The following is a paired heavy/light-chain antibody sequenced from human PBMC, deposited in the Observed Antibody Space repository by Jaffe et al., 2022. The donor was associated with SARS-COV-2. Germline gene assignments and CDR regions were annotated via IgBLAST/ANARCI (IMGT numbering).Light chain of an antibody. CDR2: GAS. Sequence: DIHMTQSPSSLSASIGDRVTITCRASQSISSSLNWYQQKPGKAPNLLIYGASSLQSGVPSRFSGSGSGTDFTLTISSLQPEDFSSYYCQQSYSDPYSFGQGTKLEIK. CDR1: QSISSS. J-gene: IGKJ2*03. V-gene: IGKV1-39*01. CDR3: QQSYSDPYS.
Heavy chain of an antibody. D-gene: IGHD3-10*01. CDR2: ITGSGDIT. CDR3: AKGLVSVVRENF. Sequence: EVQLVQSGGGLVQPGGSLRLSCAASGFTFSRYGLSWVRQAPGKGLEWVSGITGSGDITSYADSVKGRFTISRDNSKNTLYLQMDSLRADDTAVYYCAKGLVSVVRENFWGQGTLVTVSS. CDR1: GFTFSRYG. J-gene: IGHJ4*02. V-gene: IGHV3-23*04.